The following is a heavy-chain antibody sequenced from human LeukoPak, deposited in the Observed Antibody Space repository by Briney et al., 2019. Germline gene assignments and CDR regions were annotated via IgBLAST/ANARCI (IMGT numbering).Heavy chain of an antibody. CDR2: IKSKTDGGTT. Sequence: GGSLRLSCAASGFTFSNAWMSWVRQAPGKGLEWVGRIKSKTDGGTTDYAAPVKGRFTISRDDSKNTLYLQMNSLKSEDTAVYYCTTQLLWFGELSYWGQGTLDTVSS. V-gene: IGHV3-15*01. J-gene: IGHJ4*02. D-gene: IGHD3-10*01. CDR3: TTQLLWFGELSY. CDR1: GFTFSNAW.